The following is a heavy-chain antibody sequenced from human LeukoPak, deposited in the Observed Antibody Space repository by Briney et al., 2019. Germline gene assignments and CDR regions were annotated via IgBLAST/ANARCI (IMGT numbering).Heavy chain of an antibody. CDR3: ARHWLSKDIVVVPAALDY. J-gene: IGHJ4*02. CDR2: IYPDDSDD. Sequence: GESLKISCQGSGYSFNTHWIGWVRQMPGKGLEWMGFIYPDDSDDRHSPSFQGQVTISADKSISTAYLQWNSLKASDTAMYYCARHWLSKDIVVVPAALDYWGQGTLVTVSS. V-gene: IGHV5-51*01. CDR1: GYSFNTHW. D-gene: IGHD2-2*01.